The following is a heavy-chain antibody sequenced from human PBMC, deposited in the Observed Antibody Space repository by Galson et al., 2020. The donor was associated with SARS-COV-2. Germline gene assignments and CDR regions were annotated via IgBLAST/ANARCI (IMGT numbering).Heavy chain of an antibody. V-gene: IGHV3-30-3*01. CDR2: TSYDGNYN. CDR3: ARDHCSGRTCSRFDP. Sequence: GESLKISCAASGFSFSFYAMHWVRQAPGRGLEWVATTSYDGNYNYYSESVRGRFTISRDNSKNTLYLQMNTLRVDDTAVYFCARDHCSGRTCSRFDPWGQGTLVTVSS. D-gene: IGHD2-15*01. CDR1: GFSFSFYA. J-gene: IGHJ5*02.